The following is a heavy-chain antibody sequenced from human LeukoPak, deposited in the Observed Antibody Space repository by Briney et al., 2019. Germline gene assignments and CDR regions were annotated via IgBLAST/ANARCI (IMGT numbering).Heavy chain of an antibody. V-gene: IGHV4-61*01. CDR1: GDSMTSMGRYS. CDR2: ISYGGST. D-gene: IGHD2/OR15-2a*01. CDR3: ARDWGIRTTEYNAFDM. J-gene: IGHJ3*02. Sequence: PSETLSLTCTVSGDSMTSMGRYSWSWIRQAPGKGLEWIGSISYGGSTNYNPSLKSRVAISVDTSQNQFSLKLMSVTAADTAVYSCARDWGIRTTEYNAFDMWGRGTMVTVSS.